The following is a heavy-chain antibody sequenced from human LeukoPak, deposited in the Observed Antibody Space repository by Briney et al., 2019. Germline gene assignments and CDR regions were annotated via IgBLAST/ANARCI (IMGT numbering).Heavy chain of an antibody. CDR3: ARVVGSDFWSGYYNSKYYFDY. CDR1: GGSISSSSYY. J-gene: IGHJ4*01. V-gene: IGHV4-39*07. CDR2: IYYSGST. Sequence: SETLSLTCTVSGGSISSSSYYWGWIRQPPGKGLEWIGSIYYSGSTYYNPSLKSRVTISVDTSKNQFSLKLSSVTAADTAVYYCARVVGSDFWSGYYNSKYYFDYWGHGTLVTVSS. D-gene: IGHD3-3*01.